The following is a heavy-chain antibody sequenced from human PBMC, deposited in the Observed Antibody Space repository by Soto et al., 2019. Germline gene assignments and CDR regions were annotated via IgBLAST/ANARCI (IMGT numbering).Heavy chain of an antibody. CDR3: ARDKAPGDGYNSAWGWFDP. Sequence: ASETLSLTCTVSGGSISSYYWSWIRQPPGKGLEWIGYIYYSGSTNYNPSLKSRVTISVDTSKNQFSLKLSSVTAADTAVYYCARDKAPGDGYNSAWGWFDPWGQGTLVTVSS. J-gene: IGHJ5*02. D-gene: IGHD5-12*01. CDR1: GGSISSYY. V-gene: IGHV4-59*01. CDR2: IYYSGST.